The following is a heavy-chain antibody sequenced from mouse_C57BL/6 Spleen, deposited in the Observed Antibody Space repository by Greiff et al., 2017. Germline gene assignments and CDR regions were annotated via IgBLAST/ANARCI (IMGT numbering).Heavy chain of an antibody. D-gene: IGHD2-12*01. CDR1: GYTFTDYE. CDR2: IDPETGGT. CDR3: TRYDKDYYAMDY. J-gene: IGHJ4*01. Sequence: QVQLKQSGAELVRPGASVTLSCKASGYTFTDYEMHWVKQTPVHGLEWIGAIDPETGGTAYNQKFKGKAILTADKSSSTAYMELRSLTSEDSAVYYCTRYDKDYYAMDYWGQGTSVTVSS. V-gene: IGHV1-15*01.